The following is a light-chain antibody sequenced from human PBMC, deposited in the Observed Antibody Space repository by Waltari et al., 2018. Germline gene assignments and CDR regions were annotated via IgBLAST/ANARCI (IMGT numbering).Light chain of an antibody. CDR2: RDD. J-gene: IGLJ3*02. CDR1: SSNIGSNY. V-gene: IGLV1-47*01. CDR3: ASWDDSLSALV. Sequence: QSVLTQAPSASETPGQRITISCSGSSSNIGSNYVSWYQHLPGAAPKLLIGRDDHRPSGVPDRLSGSKSGTSASLAISWLRSEDEADYYCASWDDSLSALVFGGGTKLTVL.